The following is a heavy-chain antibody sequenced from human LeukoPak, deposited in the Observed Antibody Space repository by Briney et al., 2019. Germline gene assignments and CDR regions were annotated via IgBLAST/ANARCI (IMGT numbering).Heavy chain of an antibody. CDR1: GFTFSSYA. CDR3: AKDGGEYYDILTGYYPRLYYMDV. D-gene: IGHD3-9*01. J-gene: IGHJ6*03. V-gene: IGHV3-23*01. CDR2: ISGSGGST. Sequence: GGSLRLSCAASGFTFSSYAMSWVRQAPGKGLECISAISGSGGSTYYADSVKGRFTISRDNSKNTLYLQMNSLRAEDTAVYYCAKDGGEYYDILTGYYPRLYYMDVWGKGTTVTISS.